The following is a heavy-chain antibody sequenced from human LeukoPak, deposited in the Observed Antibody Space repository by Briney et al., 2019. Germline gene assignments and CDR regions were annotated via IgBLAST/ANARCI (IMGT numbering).Heavy chain of an antibody. D-gene: IGHD6-6*01. CDR3: ARAYSSSSGTLDY. V-gene: IGHV4-39*01. Sequence: SSETLSLTCTVSGDSITGYYWGWIRQPPGKGLEWIGSIYYSGSTYYNPSLKSRVTISVDTSKNQFSLKLSSVTAADTAVYYCARAYSSSSGTLDYWGQGTLVTVSS. CDR2: IYYSGST. J-gene: IGHJ4*02. CDR1: GDSITGYY.